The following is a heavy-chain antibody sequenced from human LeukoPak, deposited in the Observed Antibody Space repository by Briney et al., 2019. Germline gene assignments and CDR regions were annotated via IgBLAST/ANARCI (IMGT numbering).Heavy chain of an antibody. CDR1: GGSISSYY. V-gene: IGHV4-59*01. D-gene: IGHD6-13*01. J-gene: IGHJ3*02. CDR3: ARVGTQYSSSWYRVWAFDI. Sequence: PSETLSLTCTVSGGSISSYYWSWIRQPPGKGLEWIGYIYYSGSTNYNPSLKSRVTISVDTSKNQFSLKLSSVTAADTAVYYCARVGTQYSSSWYRVWAFDIWGQGTMVTVSS. CDR2: IYYSGST.